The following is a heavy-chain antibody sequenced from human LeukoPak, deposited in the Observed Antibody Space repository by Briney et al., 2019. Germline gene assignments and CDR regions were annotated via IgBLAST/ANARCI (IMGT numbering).Heavy chain of an antibody. J-gene: IGHJ4*02. D-gene: IGHD3-3*01. V-gene: IGHV3-21*01. CDR3: ARGESGVFFDY. Sequence: GGSLRLSCAASGFTFSNAWMSWVRQAPGKGLEWVSSISSSSSYIYYADSVKGRFTISRDNAKNSLYLQMNSLRAEDTAVYYCARGESGVFFDYWGQGTLVTVSS. CDR2: ISSSSSYI. CDR1: GFTFSNAW.